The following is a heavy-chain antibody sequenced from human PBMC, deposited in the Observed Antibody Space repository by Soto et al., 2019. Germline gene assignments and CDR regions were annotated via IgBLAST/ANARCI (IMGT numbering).Heavy chain of an antibody. CDR2: IIPIFGTA. V-gene: IGHV1-69*01. D-gene: IGHD3-22*01. J-gene: IGHJ3*02. CDR1: GGTFSSYA. CDR3: ARGDYYDSSGYYDAFDI. Sequence: QVQLVQSGAEVKKPGSSVKVSCKASGGTFSSYAISWVRQAPGQGLEWMGGIIPIFGTANYAQKFQGRVTITADETTSTAYMELSSLRSEDTAVYYCARGDYYDSSGYYDAFDIWGQGTMVTVSS.